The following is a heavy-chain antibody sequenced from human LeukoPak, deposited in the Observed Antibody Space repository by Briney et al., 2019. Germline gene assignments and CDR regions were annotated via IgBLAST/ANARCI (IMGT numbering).Heavy chain of an antibody. CDR1: GGSFSGYY. CDR2: VNHSGST. J-gene: IGHJ4*02. Sequence: SETLSLTSAVYGGSFSGYYWSWIRQSPGKGLEWIGEVNHSGSTNYNPSLKSRVTISVDTSKNQFSLKLSSVTAADTAVYYCARDVTGSASDYWGQGTLVTVSS. CDR3: ARDVTGSASDY. D-gene: IGHD1-1*01. V-gene: IGHV4-34*01.